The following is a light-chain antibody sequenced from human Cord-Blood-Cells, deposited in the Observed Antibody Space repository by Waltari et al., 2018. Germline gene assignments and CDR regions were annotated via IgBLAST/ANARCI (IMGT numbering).Light chain of an antibody. V-gene: IGKV3-15*01. CDR1: QSDSSN. CDR3: QQYNNWPFT. Sequence: EIVMTQSPATLSVSPGERATLSCRASQSDSSNLAWYQQKPGQAPRLLIYGASTRATGIPARFSGSGSGTEFTLTISSLQSEDFAVYYCQQYNNWPFTFGGGTKVEIK. CDR2: GAS. J-gene: IGKJ4*01.